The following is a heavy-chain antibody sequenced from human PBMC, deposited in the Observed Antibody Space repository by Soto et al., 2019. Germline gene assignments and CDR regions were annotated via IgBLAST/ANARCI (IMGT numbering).Heavy chain of an antibody. CDR3: AKGLLNGRWYAAD. CDR2: ITTNGHT. V-gene: IGHV3-23*01. Sequence: EVHLLESGGVLVQPGESLGFPCETSGFTFSNGVMPWLRQPPGKRLEWVSVITTNGHTYYADSVKGGFTISRDNSKNTVYLQMNSLRAEDTAVYYCAKGLLNGRWYAADWGQGTLVTVSS. CDR1: GFTFSNGV. D-gene: IGHD6-13*01. J-gene: IGHJ4*02.